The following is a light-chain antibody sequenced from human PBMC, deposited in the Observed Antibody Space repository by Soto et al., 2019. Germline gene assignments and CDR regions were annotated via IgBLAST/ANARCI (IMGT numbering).Light chain of an antibody. V-gene: IGLV1-44*01. CDR2: RDT. J-gene: IGLJ3*02. CDR1: SSNIGGNS. CDR3: AAWDDSLNGFWV. Sequence: QPVLTQPPSVSGTPGQRVTISCSGSSSNIGGNSVNWYQQLTGTAPKLLIYRDTQRPSGVPDRFSGSKSGTSASLAISGLQSDDEADYYCAAWDDSLNGFWVFGGGTKVTVL.